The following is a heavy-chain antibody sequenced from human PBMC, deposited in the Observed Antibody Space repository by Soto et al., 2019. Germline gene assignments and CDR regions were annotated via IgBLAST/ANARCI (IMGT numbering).Heavy chain of an antibody. J-gene: IGHJ3*02. V-gene: IGHV3-23*01. CDR1: GFTCSSYD. Sequence: GGSLRLSCAASGFTCSSYDMSWVRQAPGKGLEWVSTILVGGSTHYPDSVKGRFTISRDNSKNTVFLQMNSLTAGDTAVYYCAKATATGGGAFDICGQGTMVTVSS. CDR2: ILVGGST. D-gene: IGHD2-8*02. CDR3: AKATATGGGAFDI.